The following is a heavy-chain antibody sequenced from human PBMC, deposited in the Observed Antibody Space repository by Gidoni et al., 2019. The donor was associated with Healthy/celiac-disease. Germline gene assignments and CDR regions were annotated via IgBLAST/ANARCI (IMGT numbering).Heavy chain of an antibody. D-gene: IGHD2-2*01. Sequence: QVQLQESGPGLVKPSQTLSLTCTVSGGSISSGDYYWSWIRQPPGKGLEWIGYIYYSGSTYYNPSLKSRVTISVDTSKSQFSLKLSSVTAADTAVYYCARDGAPPVVPAEPYGMDVWGQGTTVTVSS. CDR3: ARDGAPPVVPAEPYGMDV. J-gene: IGHJ6*02. V-gene: IGHV4-30-4*01. CDR1: GGSISSGDYY. CDR2: IYYSGST.